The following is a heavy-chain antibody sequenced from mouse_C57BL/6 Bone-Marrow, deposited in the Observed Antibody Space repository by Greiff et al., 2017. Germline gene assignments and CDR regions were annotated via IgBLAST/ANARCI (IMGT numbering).Heavy chain of an antibody. CDR2: INPSSGYT. J-gene: IGHJ2*01. D-gene: IGHD2-3*01. Sequence: VKLQESGAELARPGASVKMSCKASGYTFTSYTMHWVKQRPGQGLEWIGYINPSSGYTKYNQKFKDKATLTADKSSSTAYMQLSSLTSEDSAVYYCARLIYDGYYVGYWGQGTTLTVSS. CDR3: ARLIYDGYYVGY. CDR1: GYTFTSYT. V-gene: IGHV1-4*01.